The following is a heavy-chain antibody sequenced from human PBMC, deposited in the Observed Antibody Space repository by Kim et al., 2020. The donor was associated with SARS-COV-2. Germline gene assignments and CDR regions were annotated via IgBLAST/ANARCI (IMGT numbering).Heavy chain of an antibody. J-gene: IGHJ3*02. CDR2: ISGPTEP. CDR1: GFTFNIFG. CDR3: ARDHFNGNSLWDAFSI. V-gene: IGHV3-23*01. D-gene: IGHD2-8*01. Sequence: GGSLRLSCVGSGFTFNIFGMSWVRQAPGKALEWVSSISGPTEPYYADSVKGRFTISRDNSQNTLHLRMDSLRVEDTAIYYCARDHFNGNSLWDAFSIWGQGTMVIVSS.